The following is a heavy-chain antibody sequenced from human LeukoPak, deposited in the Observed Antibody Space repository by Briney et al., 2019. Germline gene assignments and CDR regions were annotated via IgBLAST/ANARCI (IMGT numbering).Heavy chain of an antibody. Sequence: GGSLRLSCAASGFTVSSKYMSWVRQAPGKGLEWVSVIYSGGSTYYADSVKGRFTISRDNSKNTLYLQMNSLSADDTAMYYCANEIRPNDYWGQGTLVTVSS. CDR2: IYSGGST. J-gene: IGHJ4*02. CDR3: ANEIRPNDY. CDR1: GFTVSSKY. V-gene: IGHV3-53*01. D-gene: IGHD4-17*01.